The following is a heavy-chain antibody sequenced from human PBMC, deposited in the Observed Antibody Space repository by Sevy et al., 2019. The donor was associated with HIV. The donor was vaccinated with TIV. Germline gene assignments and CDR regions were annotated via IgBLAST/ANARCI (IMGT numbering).Heavy chain of an antibody. CDR2: IIPIFGTA. D-gene: IGHD1-26*01. CDR1: GGTFSSYA. V-gene: IGHV1-69*13. J-gene: IGHJ6*02. Sequence: ASVKVSCKASGGTFSSYAISWVRQAPGQGLEWMGGIIPIFGTANYAQKFQGRVTITADESTSTAYMELSSLRSEDTAVYYCARERIVGATIHYYYSMDVWGQGTTVTVSS. CDR3: ARERIVGATIHYYYSMDV.